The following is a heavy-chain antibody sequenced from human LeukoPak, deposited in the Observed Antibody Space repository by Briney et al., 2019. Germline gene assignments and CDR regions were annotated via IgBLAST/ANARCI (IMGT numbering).Heavy chain of an antibody. CDR2: ITSSSRTI. Sequence: GGSLRLSCAASGFRFSDYGMHWVRQAPGKGLEWVSYITSSSRTIHYADSVKGRFTISRDNAKNSLYLQMNSLRDEDTAIYYCTRDPNALDYWGQGTLVTVSS. CDR3: TRDPNALDY. J-gene: IGHJ4*02. D-gene: IGHD2-2*01. CDR1: GFRFSDYG. V-gene: IGHV3-48*02.